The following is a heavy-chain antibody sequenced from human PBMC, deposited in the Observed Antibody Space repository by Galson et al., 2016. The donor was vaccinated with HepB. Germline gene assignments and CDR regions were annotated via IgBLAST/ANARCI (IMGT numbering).Heavy chain of an antibody. J-gene: IGHJ1*01. D-gene: IGHD4-23*01. CDR3: AKVGTTVLTPGKYRLEYFQL. CDR1: GFSVSSNF. Sequence: SLRLSCAASGFSVSSNFVSWVRQSPGKGLEWVSVIYTGGSTYYADSVKGWFTISRDNSKNTLYLQMNSLRAEDTAIYYCAKVGTTVLTPGKYRLEYFQLWGQGTLVTVSS. CDR2: IYTGGST. V-gene: IGHV3-53*01.